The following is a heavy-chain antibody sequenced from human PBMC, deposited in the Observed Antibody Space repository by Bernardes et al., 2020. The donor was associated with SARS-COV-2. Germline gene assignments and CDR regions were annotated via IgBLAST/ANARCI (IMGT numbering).Heavy chain of an antibody. V-gene: IGHV1-2*02. CDR1: GYTFTRYY. Sequence: ASVKVSCKPSGYTFTRYYMHCVRPPPGQGLDWMGWINPYSGGTNAPQKLQGRVTMTRDTSISTAYMELSRLRSDDTAVYYCARDGADYDMLTGYCDWGQGTLVTVSS. D-gene: IGHD3-9*01. CDR2: INPYSGGT. J-gene: IGHJ4*02. CDR3: ARDGADYDMLTGYCD.